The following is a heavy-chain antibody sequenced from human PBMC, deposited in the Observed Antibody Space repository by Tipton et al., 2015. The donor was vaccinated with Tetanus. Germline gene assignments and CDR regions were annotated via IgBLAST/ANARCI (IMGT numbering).Heavy chain of an antibody. J-gene: IGHJ4*02. Sequence: SLRLSCAASGFNFNSYTMNWVRQAPGKGLEWVSTINSRSSLIYYADSVEGRFTISRDNAKNSLSLQMSSLRGEDTAVYYCAREGYWGQGTLVTVSS. CDR2: INSRSSLI. V-gene: IGHV3-21*06. CDR3: AREGY. CDR1: GFNFNSYT.